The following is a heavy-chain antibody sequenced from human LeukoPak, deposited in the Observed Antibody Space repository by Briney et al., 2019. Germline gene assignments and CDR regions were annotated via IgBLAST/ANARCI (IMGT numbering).Heavy chain of an antibody. CDR3: ARGLTVDV. CDR1: GFTFDDYG. V-gene: IGHV3-20*04. Sequence: PGGSLRLSCAASGFTFDDYGMSGVRQAPGKGLEWVSGMNWNGGSTGYAHSVKGRFTISRDNAKTSLYLQMNSLRAEDTALYYCARGLTVDVWGKGTTVTVSS. J-gene: IGHJ6*04. D-gene: IGHD3-16*01. CDR2: MNWNGGST.